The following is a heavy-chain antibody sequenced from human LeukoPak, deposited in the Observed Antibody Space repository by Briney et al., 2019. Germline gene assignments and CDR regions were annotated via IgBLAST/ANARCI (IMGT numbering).Heavy chain of an antibody. CDR2: ISSSGSTI. J-gene: IGHJ4*02. Sequence: PGGSLRLSCAASGFTFSSYEMNWVRQAPGKGLEWVSYISSSGSTIYYADSVKGRFTISRDNAKNSLYLQMNSLRAEDTAVYYCASPIAAARLFDYWGQGTLVTVSS. CDR3: ASPIAAARLFDY. V-gene: IGHV3-48*03. CDR1: GFTFSSYE. D-gene: IGHD6-13*01.